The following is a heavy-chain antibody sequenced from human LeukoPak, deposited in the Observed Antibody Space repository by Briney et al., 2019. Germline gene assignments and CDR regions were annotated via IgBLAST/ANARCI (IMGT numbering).Heavy chain of an antibody. D-gene: IGHD1-26*01. CDR3: AKDYSGSPGAFQH. CDR2: ISWDGGST. J-gene: IGHJ1*01. CDR1: GFTFSSYT. Sequence: PGRSLRLSCAASGFTFSSYTMHWVRQAPGKGLEWVSLISWDGGSTYYADSVKGRFTISRDNSKNSLYLQMNSLRTEDTALYYCAKDYSGSPGAFQHWGQGTLVTVSS. V-gene: IGHV3-43*01.